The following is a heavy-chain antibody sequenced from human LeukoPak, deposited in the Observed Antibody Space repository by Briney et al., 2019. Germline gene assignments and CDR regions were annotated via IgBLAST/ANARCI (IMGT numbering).Heavy chain of an antibody. Sequence: GGSLRLSCAASGFTFSSYAMSWVRQAPGKGLEWVAGIRGSGDTTYYTDSVKGRFTISRDNSENTLYLQMNSLRAEDTAIYYCARSIYYDSSGYRYYYYYMDVWGKGTTVTVSS. J-gene: IGHJ6*03. D-gene: IGHD3-22*01. CDR1: GFTFSSYA. CDR2: IRGSGDTT. CDR3: ARSIYYDSSGYRYYYYYMDV. V-gene: IGHV3-23*01.